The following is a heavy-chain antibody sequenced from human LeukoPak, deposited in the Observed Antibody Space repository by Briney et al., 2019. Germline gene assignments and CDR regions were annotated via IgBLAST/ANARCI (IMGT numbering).Heavy chain of an antibody. D-gene: IGHD5-24*01. Sequence: SETLSLTCAVSGGSISSGGYSWSWIRQPPGKGLEWIGYIYYSGSTYYNPSLKSRVTISVDTSKNQFSLKLSSVTAADTAVYYCARSRDGYNYVGYYFDYWDQGTLVTVSS. CDR2: IYYSGST. J-gene: IGHJ4*02. CDR1: GGSISSGGYS. V-gene: IGHV4-30-4*07. CDR3: ARSRDGYNYVGYYFDY.